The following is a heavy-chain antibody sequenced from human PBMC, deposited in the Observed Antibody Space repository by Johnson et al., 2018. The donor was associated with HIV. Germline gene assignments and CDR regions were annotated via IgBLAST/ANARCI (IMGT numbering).Heavy chain of an antibody. CDR1: GFTFSSYG. D-gene: IGHD6-19*01. J-gene: IGHJ3*02. V-gene: IGHV3-30*02. CDR3: ARHKAVADAFDI. Sequence: QMLLVESGGGVVQPGGSLRLSCAASGFTFSSYGMHWVRQAPGTGLEWVAFIRYDGSTQSYADSVKGRFTISRDNSNNTLYLQMNSLRAEDTAVYYCARHKAVADAFDIWGQGTMVTVSS. CDR2: IRYDGSTQ.